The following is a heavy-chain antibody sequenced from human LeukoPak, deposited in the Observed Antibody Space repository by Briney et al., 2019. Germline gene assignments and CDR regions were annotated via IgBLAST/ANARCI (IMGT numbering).Heavy chain of an antibody. CDR1: GYTFIAYY. CDR2: INPNSGGT. J-gene: IGHJ5*01. V-gene: IGHV1-2*02. Sequence: GASVKVSCKASGYTFIAYYMHWVRQAPGQGLEWMGWINPNSGGTNYAQKFQGRVTMTRDTSISTAYMDLSRLRSDDTAVYYCARGMGVLVPAATWFDSWGQGTLVTVSS. D-gene: IGHD2-2*01. CDR3: ARGMGVLVPAATWFDS.